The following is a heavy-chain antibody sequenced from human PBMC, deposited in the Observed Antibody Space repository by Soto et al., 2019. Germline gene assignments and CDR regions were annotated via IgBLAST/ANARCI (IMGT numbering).Heavy chain of an antibody. Sequence: GGSLRLSCAASGFTFSSYAMHWVRQAPGKGLEWLAVIWYDGSNKYYADSVKGRFTISRDNSKNTLYLQMNSLRAEDTAVYYCARDKLELRVFNWFDPWGQGTLVTVPQ. D-gene: IGHD1-7*01. J-gene: IGHJ5*02. CDR1: GFTFSSYA. CDR3: ARDKLELRVFNWFDP. V-gene: IGHV3-33*01. CDR2: IWYDGSNK.